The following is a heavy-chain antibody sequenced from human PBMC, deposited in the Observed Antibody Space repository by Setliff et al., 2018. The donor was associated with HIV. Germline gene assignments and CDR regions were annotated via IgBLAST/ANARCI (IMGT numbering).Heavy chain of an antibody. CDR1: GASISDTIW. Sequence: SETLSLTCTVSGASISDTIWWSWVRQSPKKGLEWIGEMYHSGTTRYNPSLESRVTLSLDKSRNQFTLRMTSVTAADTALYYCAGESALSGQSDWGQGTLVTVSS. D-gene: IGHD6-19*01. V-gene: IGHV4-4*02. J-gene: IGHJ4*02. CDR3: AGESALSGQSD. CDR2: MYHSGTT.